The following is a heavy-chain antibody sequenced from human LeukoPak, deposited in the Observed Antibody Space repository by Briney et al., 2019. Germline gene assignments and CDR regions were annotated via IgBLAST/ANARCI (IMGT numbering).Heavy chain of an antibody. CDR2: IGPTT. J-gene: IGHJ4*02. Sequence: GGSLRLSCAASGFTFSSFTMNWVRQAPGKGLEWISYIGPTTSYADSLQGRFTISRDNAKNSLYLQMNSLRDEDTAVYYCVRDHAFSSDYWGLGTLVTVSS. V-gene: IGHV3-48*02. D-gene: IGHD2-2*01. CDR1: GFTFSSFT. CDR3: VRDHAFSSDY.